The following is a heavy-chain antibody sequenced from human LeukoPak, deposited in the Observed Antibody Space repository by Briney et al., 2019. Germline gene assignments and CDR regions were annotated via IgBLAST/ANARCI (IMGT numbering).Heavy chain of an antibody. D-gene: IGHD3-22*01. CDR2: ISYDGSNK. Sequence: GGSLRLSCAASGFTFSSYAMHWVRQAPGKGLEWVAVISYDGSNKYYADSVKGRFTISRDNSKNTLYLQMNSLRGDDTAVYYCAKSYYESSAYSAYWGQGTLVAVSS. CDR1: GFTFSSYA. CDR3: AKSYYESSAYSAY. J-gene: IGHJ4*02. V-gene: IGHV3-30*04.